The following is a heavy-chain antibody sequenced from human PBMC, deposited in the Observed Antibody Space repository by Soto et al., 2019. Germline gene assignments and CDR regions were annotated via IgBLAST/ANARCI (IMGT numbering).Heavy chain of an antibody. D-gene: IGHD6-13*01. J-gene: IGHJ5*02. CDR3: ARHPERRAEIGWFDP. CDR2: ISSSSSTI. CDR1: GFTFSSYS. V-gene: IGHV3-48*01. Sequence: EVQLVESGGGLVQPGGSLRLSCAASGFTFSSYSMNWVRQAPGKGLEWVSYISSSSSTIYYADSVKGRFTISRDNAKNPLYLQMNSLRAEDTAVYYCARHPERRAEIGWFDPWGQGTLVTVSS.